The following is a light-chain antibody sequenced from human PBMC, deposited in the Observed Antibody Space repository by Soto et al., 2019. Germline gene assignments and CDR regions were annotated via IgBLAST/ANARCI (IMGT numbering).Light chain of an antibody. V-gene: IGKV3-15*01. CDR2: DAS. CDR3: QQYNNWRT. J-gene: IGKJ1*01. CDR1: QSVGSD. Sequence: EILLTQSPATLSWSPGERATLSCRASQSVGSDLAWYQQKPGQPPRLLIYDASTRATGIPARISGSGSGTEFTLTISSLQPEDFAVYYCQQYNNWRTFGQGTKVDIK.